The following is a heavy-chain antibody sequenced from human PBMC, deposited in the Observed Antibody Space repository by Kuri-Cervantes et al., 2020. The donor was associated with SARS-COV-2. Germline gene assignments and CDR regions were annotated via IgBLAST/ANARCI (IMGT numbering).Heavy chain of an antibody. CDR1: GGTFSSYA. J-gene: IGHJ4*02. D-gene: IGHD6-19*01. Sequence: SVKVSCKASGGTFSSYAISWVRQAPGQGLEWMGGIIPIFGTANYAQKFQGRVTITADESTRTAYMELSSLRSEDTAVYYCASRPYSSGWYEGIDYWGQGTLVTVSS. V-gene: IGHV1-69*13. CDR3: ASRPYSSGWYEGIDY. CDR2: IIPIFGTA.